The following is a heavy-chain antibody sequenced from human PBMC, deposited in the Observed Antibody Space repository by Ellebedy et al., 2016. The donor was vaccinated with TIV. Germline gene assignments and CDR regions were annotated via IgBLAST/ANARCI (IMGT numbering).Heavy chain of an antibody. CDR3: ARGGYGRPFDC. D-gene: IGHD5-12*01. CDR2: IKQDGSEK. V-gene: IGHV3-7*03. CDR1: GFTFSNYW. Sequence: GESLKISCAASGFTFSNYWMKWVRQAPEKGLEWVANIKQDGSEKYYVDSVKGRLTISRDNAKNSLFLQMNSLRVEDTAVYFCARGGYGRPFDCWGQGTLVTVSS. J-gene: IGHJ4*02.